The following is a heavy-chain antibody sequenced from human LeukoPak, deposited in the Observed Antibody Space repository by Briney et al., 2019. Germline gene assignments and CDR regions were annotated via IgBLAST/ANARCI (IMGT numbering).Heavy chain of an antibody. CDR2: ITNSGSTI. CDR3: AELGITMIGGV. J-gene: IGHJ6*04. V-gene: IGHV3-11*04. CDR1: GFTFSDYY. Sequence: GGSLRLSCAASGFTFSDYYMSWIRQAPGKGVEWVSYITNSGSTIYYADSVKGRFTISRDNAKNSLYLQMNSLRAEDTAVYYCAELGITMIGGVWGKGTTVTISS. D-gene: IGHD3-10*02.